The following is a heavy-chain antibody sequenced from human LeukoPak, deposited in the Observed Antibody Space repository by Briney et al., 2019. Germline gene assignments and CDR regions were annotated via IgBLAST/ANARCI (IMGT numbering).Heavy chain of an antibody. CDR3: ARDLGSSLNIENYYYYMDV. CDR1: GYTFTSYA. CDR2: IIPIFGTA. Sequence: ASVKVSCKASGYTFTSYAMNWVRQAPGQGLEWMGGIIPIFGTANYAQKFQGRVTITADESTSTAYMELSSLRSEDTAVYYCARDLGSSLNIENYYYYMDVWGKGTTVTISS. V-gene: IGHV1-69*13. J-gene: IGHJ6*03. D-gene: IGHD6-13*01.